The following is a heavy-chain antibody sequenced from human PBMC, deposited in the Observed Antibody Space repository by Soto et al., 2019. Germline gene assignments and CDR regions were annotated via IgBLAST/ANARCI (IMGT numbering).Heavy chain of an antibody. CDR3: ARERPMVRGVIITSYYYYGMDV. J-gene: IGHJ6*02. V-gene: IGHV3-48*03. CDR1: GFTFSSYE. CDR2: ISSSGSTI. Sequence: PGGSLRLSCAASGFTFSSYEMNWVRQAPGKGLEWVSYISSSGSTIYYADSVKGRFTISRDNAKNSLYLQMNSLRAEDTAVYYCARERPMVRGVIITSYYYYGMDVWGQGTTVTVSS. D-gene: IGHD3-10*01.